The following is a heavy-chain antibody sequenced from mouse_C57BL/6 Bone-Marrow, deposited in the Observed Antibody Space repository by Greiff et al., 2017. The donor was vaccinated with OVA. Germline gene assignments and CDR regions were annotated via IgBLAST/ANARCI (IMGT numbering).Heavy chain of an antibody. CDR3: ARSYYYGSSPYAMDY. CDR2: INPNNGGT. D-gene: IGHD1-1*01. V-gene: IGHV1-18*01. CDR1: GYTFTDYN. Sequence: EVKLMESGPELVKPGASVKIPCKASGYTFTDYNMDWVKQSHGKSLEWIGDINPNNGGTIYNQKFKGKATLTVDKSSSTAYMELRSLTSEDTAVYYCARSYYYGSSPYAMDYWGQGTSVTVSS. J-gene: IGHJ4*01.